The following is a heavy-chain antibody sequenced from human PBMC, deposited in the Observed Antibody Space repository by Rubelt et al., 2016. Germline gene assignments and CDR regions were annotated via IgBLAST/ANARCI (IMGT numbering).Heavy chain of an antibody. CDR2: ISSTSIYI. V-gene: IGHV3-21*01. CDR3: ARDANLNDY. J-gene: IGHJ4*02. Sequence: CGGGLVQPGGSLRLSCAASGFTVSSNHMSWVRQAPGKGLEWVSSISSTSIYIFYADSMKGRSTISRDNARNSLYLQINSLKAEDTAVYYCARDANLNDYWGQGTLVAVSS. D-gene: IGHD1-14*01. CDR1: GFTVSSNH.